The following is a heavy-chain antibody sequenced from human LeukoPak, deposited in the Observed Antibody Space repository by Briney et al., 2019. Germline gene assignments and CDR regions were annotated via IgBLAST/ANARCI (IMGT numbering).Heavy chain of an antibody. D-gene: IGHD3-22*01. CDR1: GFTFTNYA. Sequence: PGGSLRLSCAAYGFTFTNYAMSWVRQAPGKGLEWVSAISGTGGSTYYADSVKGRFTISRDNSKNTLYLQMNSLRAEDTAVYYCASVTVVAFDYWGQGTLVTVSS. CDR3: ASVTVVAFDY. V-gene: IGHV3-23*01. J-gene: IGHJ4*02. CDR2: ISGTGGST.